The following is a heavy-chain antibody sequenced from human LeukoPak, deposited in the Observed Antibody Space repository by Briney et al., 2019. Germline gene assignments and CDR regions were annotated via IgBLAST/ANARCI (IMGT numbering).Heavy chain of an antibody. CDR3: ARGLVAAAAVDY. D-gene: IGHD6-13*01. CDR1: GYTFTSYD. J-gene: IGHJ4*02. Sequence: ASVKVSCKASGYTFTSYDINWVRQATGQGLEWMGWMNPNSGNTGYAQKFQGRVTTTRNTSISTAYMELSSLRSEDTAVYYCARGLVAAAAVDYWGQGTLVTVSS. CDR2: MNPNSGNT. V-gene: IGHV1-8*01.